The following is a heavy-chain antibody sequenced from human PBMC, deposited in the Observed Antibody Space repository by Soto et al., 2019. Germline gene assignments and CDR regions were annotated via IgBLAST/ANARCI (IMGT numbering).Heavy chain of an antibody. J-gene: IGHJ4*02. D-gene: IGHD7-27*01. Sequence: VGSLRLSCAASGFIFSSFGMHWVRQAPGKGLEWVAHIWYDGSNTYYADSVKGRFTISRDNSRNTMYLQMNSLRAEDTAVYHCVRDLLGSGGHFDYWGQGTPVTVSS. CDR3: VRDLLGSGGHFDY. V-gene: IGHV3-33*01. CDR2: IWYDGSNT. CDR1: GFIFSSFG.